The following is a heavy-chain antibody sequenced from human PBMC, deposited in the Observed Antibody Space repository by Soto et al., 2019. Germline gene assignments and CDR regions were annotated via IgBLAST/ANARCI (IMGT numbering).Heavy chain of an antibody. D-gene: IGHD3-22*01. CDR2: IYYSGST. J-gene: IGHJ3*02. Sequence: PSETLSLTCTVSGGSISSGDYYWSWIRHPPGKGLEWIGYIYYSGSTYYNPSLKSRVTISVDKSKNQFSLKLSSVTAADTAVYYCARDGVPYDSSGYYLGDAFDIWGQGTMVTVSS. V-gene: IGHV4-30-4*01. CDR1: GGSISSGDYY. CDR3: ARDGVPYDSSGYYLGDAFDI.